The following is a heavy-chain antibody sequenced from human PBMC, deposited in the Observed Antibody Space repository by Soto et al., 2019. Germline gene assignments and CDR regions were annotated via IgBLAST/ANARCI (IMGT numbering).Heavy chain of an antibody. V-gene: IGHV4-34*01. D-gene: IGHD6-13*01. Sequence: SQTLSLTCAVYGGSFSGYYSSQILHPPGKGLEWIGEINHSGSTNYNPSLKSRVTISVDTSKNQFSLKLSSVTAADTAVYYCARGSVSSSYPPRYWGQGTLVTVSS. CDR1: GGSFSGYY. CDR2: INHSGST. J-gene: IGHJ4*02. CDR3: ARGSVSSSYPPRY.